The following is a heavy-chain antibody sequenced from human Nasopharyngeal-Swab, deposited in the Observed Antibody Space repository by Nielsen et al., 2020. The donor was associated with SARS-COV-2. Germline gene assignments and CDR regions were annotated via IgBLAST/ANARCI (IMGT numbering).Heavy chain of an antibody. D-gene: IGHD2-15*01. V-gene: IGHV3-74*01. CDR2: ISTDGSGT. CDR3: ARREGFCSGGTCYLDY. Sequence: GSLRLPCSASGFTFRSYWMHWVRQLPGKGLVWVSRISTDGSGTNYADSVKGRFTVSRDNAKNTLYLQMNSLRAEDTAVYYCARREGFCSGGTCYLDYWGQGTLVTVSS. CDR1: GFTFRSYW. J-gene: IGHJ4*02.